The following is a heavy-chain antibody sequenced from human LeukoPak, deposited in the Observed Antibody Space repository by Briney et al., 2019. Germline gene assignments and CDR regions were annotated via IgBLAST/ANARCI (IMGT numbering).Heavy chain of an antibody. CDR3: ARGVAAAGRYFDY. D-gene: IGHD6-13*01. CDR2: IYHSGST. V-gene: IGHV4-4*02. Sequence: SETLSLTCAVSGGSISSSNWWSWVRQPPGKGLEWIGEIYHSGSTNYNPSLKSRVTISVDKSKNQFSLKLSSVTAADTAVYYCARGVAAAGRYFDYWGQGTLVTVSS. CDR1: GGSISSSNW. J-gene: IGHJ4*02.